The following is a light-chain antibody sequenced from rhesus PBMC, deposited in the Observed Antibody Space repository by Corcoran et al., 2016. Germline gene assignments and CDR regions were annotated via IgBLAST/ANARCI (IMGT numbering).Light chain of an antibody. CDR1: QTIGNY. CDR3: QQHTSLPYS. V-gene: IGKV1-44*03. Sequence: DIQMTQSPSSLSAFVGDRVIITCRASQTIGNYLIWYQQKPGKVPKVLIYDASTLQSGVPFRFSGSGSGTDFTLTISSLQPEDFATYYYQQHTSLPYSFGQGTKVEIK. CDR2: DAS. J-gene: IGKJ2*01.